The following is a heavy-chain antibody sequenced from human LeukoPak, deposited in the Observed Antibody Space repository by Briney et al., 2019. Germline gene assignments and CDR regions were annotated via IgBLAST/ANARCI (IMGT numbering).Heavy chain of an antibody. CDR1: GFTFSNYA. Sequence: GGSLRLSCAASGFTFSNYAMSWVRQAPGKGLEWVANIKEDGSEKYYVESVKGRFTISRDNAKNSLYLQMSSLRAEDTAVYYCARGVIIRGRLDPWGQGTLVTVSS. CDR2: IKEDGSEK. V-gene: IGHV3-7*01. J-gene: IGHJ5*02. D-gene: IGHD3-16*02. CDR3: ARGVIIRGRLDP.